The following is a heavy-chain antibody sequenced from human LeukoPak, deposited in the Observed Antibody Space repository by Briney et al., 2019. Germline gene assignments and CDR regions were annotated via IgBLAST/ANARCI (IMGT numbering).Heavy chain of an antibody. D-gene: IGHD3-22*01. V-gene: IGHV4-34*01. CDR2: INYSGST. CDR1: GGSFRGYY. J-gene: IGHJ1*01. CDR3: ARQRPYYYDYDISGQEIQAEGYFQY. Sequence: PSETLSLTCAVYGGSFRGYYWSWIRQAPGKGLEWIGDINYSGSTNYNPSLKSRVTISVDTSKNQFSLRLTSVTAADTAVYYCARQRPYYYDYDISGQEIQAEGYFQYWGQGNLVTVSS.